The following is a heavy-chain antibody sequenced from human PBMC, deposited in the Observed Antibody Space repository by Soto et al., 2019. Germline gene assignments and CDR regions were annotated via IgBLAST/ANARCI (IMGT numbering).Heavy chain of an antibody. J-gene: IGHJ4*02. V-gene: IGHV4-4*07. Sequence: SETLSLTCTVSSDYISCLCWTWIRQPAGKGLEWIGRIYSSGETNYNPSLTGRVIMSLDTSKNQFSLNLTSVTAADTAVYYCARASQCKSYFDCFAWLEYWGQGTLVTV. CDR2: IYSSGET. CDR3: ARASQCKSYFDCFAWLEY. D-gene: IGHD3-9*01. CDR1: SDYISCLC.